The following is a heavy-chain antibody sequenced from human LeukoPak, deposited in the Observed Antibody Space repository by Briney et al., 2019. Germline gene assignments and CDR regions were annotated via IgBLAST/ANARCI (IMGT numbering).Heavy chain of an antibody. J-gene: IGHJ4*02. CDR2: IQTSEST. CDR1: GGSISRGSYY. D-gene: IGHD5-24*01. CDR3: ARDGAALRRDGYNYIDY. V-gene: IGHV4-61*02. Sequence: SQNLSLSCTVCGGSISRGSYYWCWIRQPAGKGLEWIGRIQTSESTNYNPSLKSRVTISVDTSKNQFSLKLSPVTTPDTAVYYCARDGAALRRDGYNYIDYWGQGTLVTVSS.